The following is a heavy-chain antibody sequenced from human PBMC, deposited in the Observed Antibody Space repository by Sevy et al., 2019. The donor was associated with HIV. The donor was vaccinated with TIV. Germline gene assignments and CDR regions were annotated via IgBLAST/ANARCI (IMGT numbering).Heavy chain of an antibody. Sequence: GGSLRLSCAASGFTFSTYTMNWVRQAPGKGLEWVSYISSSGTLYYADSVNGQFTISRYKAKNSLYLQMNSLRDEDTAVYYCAREAGVGPYYFDSWGQGTLVTVSS. J-gene: IGHJ4*02. CDR2: ISSSGTL. D-gene: IGHD3-16*01. CDR3: AREAGVGPYYFDS. CDR1: GFTFSTYT. V-gene: IGHV3-48*02.